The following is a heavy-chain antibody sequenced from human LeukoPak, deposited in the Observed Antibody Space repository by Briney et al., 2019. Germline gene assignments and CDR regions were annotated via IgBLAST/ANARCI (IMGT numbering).Heavy chain of an antibody. CDR3: AKDLLRDRWFGES. J-gene: IGHJ5*02. Sequence: GGSLRLSCTVSGFTVSSNSMSWVRQAPGKGLEWVSFIYSDNTHYSDSVKGRFTISRDNSKNTLYLQMDSLRPEDTAVYYCAKDLLRDRWFGESWGQGTLVTASS. D-gene: IGHD3-10*01. CDR2: IYSDNT. CDR1: GFTVSSNS. V-gene: IGHV3-66*03.